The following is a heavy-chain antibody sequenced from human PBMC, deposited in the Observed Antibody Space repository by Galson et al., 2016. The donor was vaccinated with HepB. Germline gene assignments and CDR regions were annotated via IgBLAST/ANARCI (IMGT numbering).Heavy chain of an antibody. V-gene: IGHV1-18*01. J-gene: IGHJ4*02. CDR2: ISGYNGNP. CDR3: SGTTGAPTRVTPTTPLDS. D-gene: IGHD4-23*01. Sequence: SVKVSCKASGYTFTRYGISWVRQAPGHGLEWMGWISGYNGNPNYAQKLQGRVTMTTNTSTSTAYLDLRSRSSDDTAVYYCSGTTGAPTRVTPTTPLDSWGQGTLVTVSS. CDR1: GYTFTRYG.